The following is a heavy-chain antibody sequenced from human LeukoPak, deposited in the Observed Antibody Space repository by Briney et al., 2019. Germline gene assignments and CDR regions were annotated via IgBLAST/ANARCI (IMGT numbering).Heavy chain of an antibody. CDR3: ATGSSSGWYPYFDY. J-gene: IGHJ4*02. CDR1: GYTLTELS. CDR2: FDPEDGET. D-gene: IGHD6-19*01. V-gene: IGHV1-24*01. Sequence: ASVKVSCKVSGYTLTELSMHWVRQAPGKGLEWMGGFDPEDGETIYAQKFQGRVTMTEDTSTDTAYMELSSLRSEDTAVYYCATGSSSGWYPYFDYWGQGTLVTVSS.